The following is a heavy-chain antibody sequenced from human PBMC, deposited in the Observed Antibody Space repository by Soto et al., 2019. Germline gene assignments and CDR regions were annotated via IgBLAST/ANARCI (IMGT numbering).Heavy chain of an antibody. Sequence: QVQLVESGGGVVQPGTSLRLSCAASGFIFSNYGMHWVRQAPGKGLEWVALISFDGKNRNYADSVKGRFTIYRDNPKNTLYLEMNSLRPEAPAFYYCAKRGGVVGGSEHPFFEYWGQGTLVTVSS. D-gene: IGHD2-15*01. CDR1: GFIFSNYG. CDR2: ISFDGKNR. J-gene: IGHJ4*02. CDR3: AKRGGVVGGSEHPFFEY. V-gene: IGHV3-30*18.